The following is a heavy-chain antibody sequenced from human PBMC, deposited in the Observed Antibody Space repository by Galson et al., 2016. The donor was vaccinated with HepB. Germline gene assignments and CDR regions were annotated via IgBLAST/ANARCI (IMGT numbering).Heavy chain of an antibody. J-gene: IGHJ4*02. CDR1: GGSTSTSTYY. D-gene: IGHD2-8*02. Sequence: SETLSLTCSVSGGSTSTSTYYWGWIRQPPGKGLEWIGSIYNSERVYCDPSLESRVTISVDTSKNQFSLQLKSVTAADTAMYHCVRHGRCSYTGGGYSFDHWGQGTLVTVSS. V-gene: IGHV4-39*01. CDR2: IYNSERV. CDR3: VRHGRCSYTGGGYSFDH.